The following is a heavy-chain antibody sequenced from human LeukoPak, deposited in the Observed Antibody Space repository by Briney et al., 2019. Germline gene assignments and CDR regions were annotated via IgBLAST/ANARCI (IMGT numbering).Heavy chain of an antibody. CDR1: GFTFSSYS. D-gene: IGHD6-6*01. CDR3: ARGEKKGSSSHY. CDR2: ISSSSSYI. J-gene: IGHJ4*02. Sequence: PGGSLRLSCAASGFTFSSYSMNWVRQAPGKGLEWVSSISSSSSYIYYADSVKGRFTISRDNAKNSLYLLMNSLRAEDTAVYYCARGEKKGSSSHYWGQGTLVTVSS. V-gene: IGHV3-21*01.